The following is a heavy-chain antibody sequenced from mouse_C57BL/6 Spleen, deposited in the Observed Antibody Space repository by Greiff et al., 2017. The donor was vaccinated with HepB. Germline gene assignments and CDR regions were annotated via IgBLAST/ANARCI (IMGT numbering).Heavy chain of an antibody. J-gene: IGHJ3*01. CDR2: ISSGSSTI. CDR3: ARDWDDGAWFAY. CDR1: GFTFSDYG. V-gene: IGHV5-17*01. Sequence: EVQLQQSGGGLVKPGGSLKLSCAASGFTFSDYGMHWVRQAPEKGLEWVAYISSGSSTIYYADTVKGRFTISRDNAKNTLFLQMTSLRSEDTAMYYCARDWDDGAWFAYWGQGTLVTVSA. D-gene: IGHD4-1*01.